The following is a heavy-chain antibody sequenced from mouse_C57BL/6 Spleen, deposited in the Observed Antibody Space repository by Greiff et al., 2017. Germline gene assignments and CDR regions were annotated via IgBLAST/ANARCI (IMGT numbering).Heavy chain of an antibody. CDR1: GFTFSNYW. CDR3: TRHSNFFAY. D-gene: IGHD2-5*01. Sequence: VQLKESGGGLVQPGGSMKLSCVASGFTFSNYWMNWVRQSPEKGLEWVAQIRLKSDNYATHYAESVKGRFTISRDDSKSSVYLQMNNLRAEDTGIYYCTRHSNFFAYWGQGTLVTVSA. J-gene: IGHJ3*01. CDR2: IRLKSDNYAT. V-gene: IGHV6-3*01.